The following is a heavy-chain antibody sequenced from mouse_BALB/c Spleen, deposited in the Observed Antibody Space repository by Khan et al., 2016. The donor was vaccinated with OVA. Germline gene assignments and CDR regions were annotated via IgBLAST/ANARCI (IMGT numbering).Heavy chain of an antibody. J-gene: IGHJ4*01. CDR1: GFSLTGFG. Sequence: QMQLEESGPGLVAPSQSLSITCTVSGFSLTGFGVNWVRQPPGKGLEWLGMIWGDGSTDYNSALKSRLNLSKDNSKSQVFLKMNSLQTNDTARYYCARAYYGNYREAMDYWGQGTSVTVSS. CDR2: IWGDGST. CDR3: ARAYYGNYREAMDY. D-gene: IGHD2-10*01. V-gene: IGHV2-6-7*01.